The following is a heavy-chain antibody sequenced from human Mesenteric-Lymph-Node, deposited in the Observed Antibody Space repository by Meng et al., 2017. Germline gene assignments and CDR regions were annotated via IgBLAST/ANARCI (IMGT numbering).Heavy chain of an antibody. CDR2: IYYSGST. Sequence: QVELQESGPGPGKPSQTRAHTCTVSGGSISSGDYYWSWIRQPPGKALEWIGYIYYSGSTYFNPSLKSRVTISVDTSKNQFSLKLSSVTAADTAVYYCARDSGYAGIDIWGQGTMVTVSS. CDR3: ARDSGYAGIDI. J-gene: IGHJ3*02. D-gene: IGHD5-12*01. CDR1: GGSISSGDYY. V-gene: IGHV4-30-4*01.